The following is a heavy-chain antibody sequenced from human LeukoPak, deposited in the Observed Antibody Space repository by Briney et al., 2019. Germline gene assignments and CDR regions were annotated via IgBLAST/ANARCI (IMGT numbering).Heavy chain of an antibody. Sequence: PSETQSLTCTVSGGSVSLYYWSWIRQPPGKGLEWIGYIYTSGSIGYNPSLSSRVTISIDTSKNQFSLRLSSVTAADTAVYYCARHLYSSSRYYYYYYMDVWGKGTTVTVSS. CDR1: GGSVSLYY. J-gene: IGHJ6*03. CDR2: IYTSGSI. CDR3: ARHLYSSSRYYYYYYMDV. V-gene: IGHV4-4*09. D-gene: IGHD6-6*01.